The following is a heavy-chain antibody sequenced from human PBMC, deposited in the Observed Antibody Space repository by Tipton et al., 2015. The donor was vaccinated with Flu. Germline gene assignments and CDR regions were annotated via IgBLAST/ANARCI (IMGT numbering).Heavy chain of an antibody. CDR2: IYPGDSDT. CDR1: GYSFTSYW. D-gene: IGHD6-13*01. J-gene: IGHJ5*02. CDR3: ASREGSSWPQRGDWFDP. V-gene: IGHV5-51*01. Sequence: QLVQSGAEVKKPGESLKISCKGSGYSFTSYWIGWVRQMPGKGLEWMGIIYPGDSDTRYSPSFQGQVTISADKSISTAYLQWSSLKASDPPMYYCASREGSSWPQRGDWFDPWGQGTLVTVSS.